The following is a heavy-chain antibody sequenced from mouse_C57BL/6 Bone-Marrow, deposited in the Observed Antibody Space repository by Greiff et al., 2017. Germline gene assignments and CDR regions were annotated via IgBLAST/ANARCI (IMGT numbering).Heavy chain of an antibody. V-gene: IGHV1-82*01. CDR3: ARSLLLRGFAY. CDR2: LYPGDGDT. D-gene: IGHD1-1*01. Sequence: VKLLESGPELVKPGASVKISCKASGYAFSSSWMNWVKQRPGKGLEWIGRLYPGDGDTNYNGKFKGKATLTADKSSSTAYMQLSSLTSEDSAVYFCARSLLLRGFAYWGQGTLVTVSA. J-gene: IGHJ3*01. CDR1: GYAFSSSW.